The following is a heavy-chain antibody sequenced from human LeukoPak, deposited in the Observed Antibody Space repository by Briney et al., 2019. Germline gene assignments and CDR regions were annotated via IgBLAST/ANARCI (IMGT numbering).Heavy chain of an antibody. D-gene: IGHD3-16*02. V-gene: IGHV3-30*18. CDR3: AKELIESYLYYYYYYMDV. J-gene: IGHJ6*03. Sequence: GGSLRLSFAASGFTFSSYGIHWVRQAPGRGLEWVAVISYDGSNKYYADSVKGRFTISRDNSKNTLYLQMNSLRAEDTAVYYCAKELIESYLYYYYYYMDVWGKGTTVTVSS. CDR2: ISYDGSNK. CDR1: GFTFSSYG.